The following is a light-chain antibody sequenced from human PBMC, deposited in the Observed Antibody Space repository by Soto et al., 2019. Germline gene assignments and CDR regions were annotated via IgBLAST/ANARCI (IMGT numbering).Light chain of an antibody. CDR2: AAS. CDR1: QSISSW. Sequence: DIQMTQSPSSVSASVGDRVTITCRASQSISSWLAWYQQKPGKAPKLLIYAASSLESGVPSSFNGSGSVIDVTLTICSLEPEDFATCSWQQANSFPLIVGGGTKVEIK. V-gene: IGKV1D-12*01. J-gene: IGKJ4*01. CDR3: QQANSFPLI.